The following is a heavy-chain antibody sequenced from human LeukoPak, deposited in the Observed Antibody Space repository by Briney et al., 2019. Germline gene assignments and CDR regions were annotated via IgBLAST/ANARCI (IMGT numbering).Heavy chain of an antibody. V-gene: IGHV3-23*01. D-gene: IGHD3-16*01. Sequence: GGSLRLSCAASGFTFSSYAMSWVRQAPGKGLEWASAISGSGGSTYYADSVKGRFTISRDNSKNTLYLQMNSPRAEDTAVYYCAKDGFRLGSAFWGQGTLVTISS. J-gene: IGHJ4*02. CDR3: AKDGFRLGSAF. CDR1: GFTFSSYA. CDR2: ISGSGGST.